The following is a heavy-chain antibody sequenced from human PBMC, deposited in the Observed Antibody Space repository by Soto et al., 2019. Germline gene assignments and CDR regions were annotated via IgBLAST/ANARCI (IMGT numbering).Heavy chain of an antibody. CDR2: ISWNSGSI. CDR3: AKIKRGYCSGGSCYGFDY. Sequence: VQLVESGGGLVQPGRSLRLSCAASGFTFDDYAMHWVRQAPGKGLEWVSGISWNSGSIGYADSVKGRFTISRDNAKNSLYLQMNSLRAEDTALYYCAKIKRGYCSGGSCYGFDYWGQGTLVTVSS. J-gene: IGHJ4*02. CDR1: GFTFDDYA. V-gene: IGHV3-9*01. D-gene: IGHD2-15*01.